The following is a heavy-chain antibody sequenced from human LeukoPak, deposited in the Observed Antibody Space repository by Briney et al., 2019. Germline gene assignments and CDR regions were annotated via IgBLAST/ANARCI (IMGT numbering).Heavy chain of an antibody. CDR3: ARLGMDLSSQIDY. CDR2: ICPRDSDT. Sequence: GESLKISCKGSGYSFTNYWIGWVRQMPGKGLEWMGIICPRDSDTRYSPSFQGQVTISADKSISTANLQWSSLKASDTAVYYCARLGMDLSSQIDYWGQGTLVTVSS. CDR1: GYSFTNYW. D-gene: IGHD2-15*01. J-gene: IGHJ4*02. V-gene: IGHV5-51*01.